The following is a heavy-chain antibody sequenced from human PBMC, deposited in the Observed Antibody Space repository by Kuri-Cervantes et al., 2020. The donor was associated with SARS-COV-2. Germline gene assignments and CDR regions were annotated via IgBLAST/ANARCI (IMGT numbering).Heavy chain of an antibody. D-gene: IGHD3-3*01. J-gene: IGHJ6*02. CDR3: ARDSSGYYYYGMDV. CDR2: IYYSGST. V-gene: IGHV4-59*01. CDR1: GGSFSGYY. Sequence: SETLSLTCAVYGGSFSGYYWSWIRQPPGKGLEWIGYIYYSGSTNYNPSLKSRVTISVDTSKNQFSLKLSSVTAADTAVYYCARDSSGYYYYGMDVWGQGTTVTVSS.